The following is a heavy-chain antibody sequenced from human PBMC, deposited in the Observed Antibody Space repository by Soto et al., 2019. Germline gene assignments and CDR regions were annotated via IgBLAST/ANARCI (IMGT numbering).Heavy chain of an antibody. D-gene: IGHD3-10*01. Sequence: QVQLVESGGGVVQPGRSLRLSCAASGFTFSSYGMHWVRQAPGKGLEWVAVIWYDGSNKYYADSVKGRFTISRDNSKNALDLQMNSLRAEDTAVYYCAREVREVFDYWGQGTLVTVSS. CDR1: GFTFSSYG. J-gene: IGHJ4*02. CDR3: AREVREVFDY. CDR2: IWYDGSNK. V-gene: IGHV3-33*01.